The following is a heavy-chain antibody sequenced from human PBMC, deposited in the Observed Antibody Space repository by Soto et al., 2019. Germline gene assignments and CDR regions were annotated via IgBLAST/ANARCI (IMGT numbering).Heavy chain of an antibody. D-gene: IGHD2-8*01. V-gene: IGHV3-11*05. CDR3: ARDRDTYGHGFFDY. Sequence: QVQLVESGGGLVKPGGSLRLSCAASGFKFRDFYMTWMRQAPGKGLEWVSHISTSGSNTNYADSVKGRFTVSRDNANNALYLEMNNLRVEDTAVYFCARDRDTYGHGFFDYWGQGTLVTVSS. CDR2: ISTSGSNT. J-gene: IGHJ4*02. CDR1: GFKFRDFY.